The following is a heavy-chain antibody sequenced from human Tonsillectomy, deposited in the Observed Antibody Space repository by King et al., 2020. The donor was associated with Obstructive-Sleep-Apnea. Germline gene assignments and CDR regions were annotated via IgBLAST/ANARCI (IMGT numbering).Heavy chain of an antibody. J-gene: IGHJ3*01. CDR3: ARASGNTWDDAFDV. CDR1: GFSFSSYA. V-gene: IGHV3-30-3*01. Sequence: VQLVESGGGVVQPGRSLRLSCAASGFSFSSYAMHWVRQAPGKGLEWVAIISYDPSNKYYADSVKGRFTISRDNSKSTLYLQMNSLRAEDTAVYYCARASGNTWDDAFDVWGHGPMVTVSS. CDR2: ISYDPSNK. D-gene: IGHD3-3*01.